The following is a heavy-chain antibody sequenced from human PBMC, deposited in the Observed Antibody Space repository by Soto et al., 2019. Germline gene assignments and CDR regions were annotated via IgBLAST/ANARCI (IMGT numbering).Heavy chain of an antibody. J-gene: IGHJ6*02. V-gene: IGHV3-30*18. CDR3: AKESPNYYDSSGYQQPPRNYYGMDV. CDR2: ISYDGSNK. CDR1: GFTFSSYG. D-gene: IGHD3-22*01. Sequence: GGSLRLSCAASGFTFSSYGMHWVRQAPGKGLEWVAVISYDGSNKYYADSVKGRFTISRDNSKNTLYLQMNSLRAEDTAVYYCAKESPNYYDSSGYQQPPRNYYGMDVWGQGTTVTVSS.